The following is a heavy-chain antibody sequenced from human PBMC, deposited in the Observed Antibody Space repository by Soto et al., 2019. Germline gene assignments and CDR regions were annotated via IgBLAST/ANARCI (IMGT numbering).Heavy chain of an antibody. Sequence: QVQLQESGPGLVQPSETLSLTCTVSGGSISSYYWSWFRQRPGKGLDWIGYIYYRGCTNYNPSLKSRVTISVDTSKIQFSLKLSTVTAVDTAVYYWASLISYNVSPGGYFDYWGQGTLVTVSS. V-gene: IGHV4-59*01. J-gene: IGHJ4*02. CDR2: IYYRGCT. D-gene: IGHD3-10*02. CDR3: ASLISYNVSPGGYFDY. CDR1: GGSISSYY.